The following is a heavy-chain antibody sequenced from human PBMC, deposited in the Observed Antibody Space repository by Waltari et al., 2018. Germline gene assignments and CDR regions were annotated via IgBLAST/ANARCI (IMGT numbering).Heavy chain of an antibody. D-gene: IGHD5-12*01. Sequence: EVQLVESGGGLIQPGGSLRLSCVASGFTVSHNYMSWVRQAPGKGLGGVSVLHAGGAAYYAESVKGRFTVSRDNSKNTLYLQMNSLRDEDTAIYFCARAGLGSPSQWLQLLDLWGQGTLVTVSS. CDR2: LHAGGAA. CDR1: GFTVSHNY. CDR3: ARAGLGSPSQWLQLLDL. J-gene: IGHJ5*02. V-gene: IGHV3-53*01.